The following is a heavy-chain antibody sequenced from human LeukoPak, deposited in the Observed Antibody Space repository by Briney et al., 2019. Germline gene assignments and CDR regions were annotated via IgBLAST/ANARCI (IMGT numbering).Heavy chain of an antibody. V-gene: IGHV4-59*01. J-gene: IGHJ4*02. CDR2: IYYSGST. CDR1: GGSISSYY. Sequence: PSETLSLTCTVSGGSISSYYWSWIRQPPGKGLEWIGYIYYSGSTNYNPSLKSRVTISVDTSKNQFSLKLSSVTAADTAVYYCERVSGVSGSPEPIEYWGQGTLVTVSS. D-gene: IGHD1-14*01. CDR3: ERVSGVSGSPEPIEY.